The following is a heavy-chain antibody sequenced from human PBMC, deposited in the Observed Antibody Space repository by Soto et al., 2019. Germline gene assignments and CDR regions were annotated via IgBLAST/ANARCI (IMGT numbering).Heavy chain of an antibody. V-gene: IGHV1-69*01. CDR2: IIPIFGTA. CDR1: GGTFSSYA. CDR3: ARESAGDEGFWSGSVYYYCGMDV. J-gene: IGHJ6*02. Sequence: QVQLVQSGAEVKKPGSSVKVSCKASGGTFSSYAISWVRQAPGQGLEWMGGIIPIFGTANYAQKFQGRVTITADESTSTAYMELSSLRSEDTTVYYCARESAGDEGFWSGSVYYYCGMDVWGQGTTVTVSS. D-gene: IGHD3-3*01.